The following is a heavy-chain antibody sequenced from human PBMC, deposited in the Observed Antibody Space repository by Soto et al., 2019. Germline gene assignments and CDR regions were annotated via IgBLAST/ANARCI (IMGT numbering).Heavy chain of an antibody. CDR1: GGSISSTGYY. Sequence: QLQLQESGPGLVKPLETLSLTCSVSGGSISSTGYYWVWIRLPPGKGLEWIGSIYNSGSTYYNPSLKSRVTISVDTSKNLFSLRLSSVTAADTAVYYCARGRTTMTVSFSSGGGNWFDPWGQGTLVTVSS. CDR2: IYNSGST. J-gene: IGHJ5*02. CDR3: ARGRTTMTVSFSSGGGNWFDP. D-gene: IGHD3-22*01. V-gene: IGHV4-39*01.